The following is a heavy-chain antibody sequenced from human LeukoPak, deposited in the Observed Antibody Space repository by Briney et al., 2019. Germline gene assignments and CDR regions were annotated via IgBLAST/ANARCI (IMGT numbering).Heavy chain of an antibody. V-gene: IGHV4-61*02. J-gene: IGHJ6*03. CDR2: IYTSGST. D-gene: IGHD3-3*01. Sequence: SQTLSLTCTVSGGSISSGSYYWSWIRQPAGKGVEWIGRIYTSGSTNYNPSLKSRVTISVDTSKNQFSLKLSSVTAADTAVYYCARDLSLLNYDFWSGDPSSYYYMYVWGKGTTVTVSS. CDR3: ARDLSLLNYDFWSGDPSSYYYMYV. CDR1: GGSISSGSYY.